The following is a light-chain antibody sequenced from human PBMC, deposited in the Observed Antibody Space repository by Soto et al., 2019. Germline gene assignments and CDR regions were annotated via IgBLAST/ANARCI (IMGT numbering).Light chain of an antibody. J-gene: IGKJ4*01. CDR3: QQRVNWPLT. Sequence: EIVLTQAPATLSVSPGERSTLSCRASQSVSSYLAWYQQKPGQAPRLLIYDTSNRATGIPARFSGSGSGTDFTLTVSSLEPEDFAVYYCQQRVNWPLTFGGGTKVDIK. CDR2: DTS. V-gene: IGKV3-11*01. CDR1: QSVSSY.